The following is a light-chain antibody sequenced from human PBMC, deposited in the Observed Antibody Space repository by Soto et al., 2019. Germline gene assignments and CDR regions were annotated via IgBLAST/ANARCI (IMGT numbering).Light chain of an antibody. CDR2: DAS. Sequence: EIVLTQSPGNMSMSPGERTTLSCRASQSVSSSYLAWYQQKPGQAPRLLIYDASNRAPGIPARFGGSGSGTDFTLTISDVEPEDFAVYYCHQRQSWPRTFGQGTKVDI. J-gene: IGKJ1*01. CDR1: QSVSSSY. CDR3: HQRQSWPRT. V-gene: IGKV3D-20*02.